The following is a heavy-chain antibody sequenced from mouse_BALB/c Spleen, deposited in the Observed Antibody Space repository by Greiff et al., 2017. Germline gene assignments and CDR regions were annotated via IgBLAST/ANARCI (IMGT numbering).Heavy chain of an antibody. CDR2: ISPYYGNT. Sequence: QVQLQQSGAELVRPGESVKMSCKASGYTFTDYAMHWVKQSHAQGLEWIGFISPYYGNTNYNQKLKDKATMTADKSSSTAYMELSRMTSEDSAVYYCARAVYGSWYGMDYWGQGTSLTVSS. J-gene: IGHJ4*01. V-gene: IGHV1-67*01. CDR1: GYTFTDYA. CDR3: ARAVYGSWYGMDY. D-gene: IGHD1-1*01.